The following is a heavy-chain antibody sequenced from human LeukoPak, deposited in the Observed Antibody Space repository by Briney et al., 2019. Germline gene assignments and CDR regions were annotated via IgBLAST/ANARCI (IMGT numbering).Heavy chain of an antibody. V-gene: IGHV3-21*01. CDR2: ISSSSSYI. CDR3: AKRMAVAGAFDY. J-gene: IGHJ4*02. D-gene: IGHD6-19*01. CDR1: GFTFNSYN. Sequence: PGGSLRLSCAASGFTFNSYNMNWVRQAPGKGLEWVSSISSSSSYIYYAGSVKGRFTISRDNAKNSLYLQMNSLRAEDTAVYYCAKRMAVAGAFDYWGQGTLVTVSS.